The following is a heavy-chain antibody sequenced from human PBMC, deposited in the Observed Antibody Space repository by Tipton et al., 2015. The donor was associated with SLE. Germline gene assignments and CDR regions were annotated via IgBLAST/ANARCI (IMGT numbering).Heavy chain of an antibody. J-gene: IGHJ6*03. CDR1: GDSISSGSYY. CDR2: IYPSGST. Sequence: TLSLTCTVSGDSISSGSYYWSWIRQPAGKGLEWIGRIYPSGSTNYNPSLKSRVTISVDTSKNQFSLKLSSVTAADTAVYYCARAIAYQQLAPMDVWGKGTTVTVSS. V-gene: IGHV4-61*02. CDR3: ARAIAYQQLAPMDV. D-gene: IGHD6-13*01.